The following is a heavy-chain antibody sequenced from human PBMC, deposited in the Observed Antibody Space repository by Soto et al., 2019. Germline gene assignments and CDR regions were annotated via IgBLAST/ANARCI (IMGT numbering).Heavy chain of an antibody. CDR1: GFSLTTNGVG. Sequence: QITLKESGPTLVKPTQTLTLTCTFSGFSLTTNGVGVGWIRQPPGEALEWLALIYWDDDKRYSPSLKRRLTITKDTSQNQVVLTMTNMDPVDTATYYCALRLFRLLRSTGYYFDSWGPGTLVTVSS. CDR3: ALRLFRLLRSTGYYFDS. D-gene: IGHD3-9*01. CDR2: IYWDDDK. V-gene: IGHV2-5*02. J-gene: IGHJ4*02.